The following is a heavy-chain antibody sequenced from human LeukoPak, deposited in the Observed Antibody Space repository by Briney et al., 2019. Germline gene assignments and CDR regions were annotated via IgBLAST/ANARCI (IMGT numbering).Heavy chain of an antibody. J-gene: IGHJ3*02. Sequence: GGSLRLSCSASGFTFSSYAMHWVRQAPGKGLEYDSVISSNGGSIYYADSVKGRFTISRDNSKNTLYLQMSSLRAEDTAVYFCVKPYSSSWLDAFDIWGQGTMVTVSS. V-gene: IGHV3-64D*06. CDR2: ISSNGGSI. CDR3: VKPYSSSWLDAFDI. CDR1: GFTFSSYA. D-gene: IGHD6-13*01.